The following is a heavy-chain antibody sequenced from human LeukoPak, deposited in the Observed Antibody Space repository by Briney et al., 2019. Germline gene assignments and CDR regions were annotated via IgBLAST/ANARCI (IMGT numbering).Heavy chain of an antibody. CDR1: GYTFTSYY. CDR3: ARSGYSGYEWVYYFDY. CDR2: INPSGGST. Sequence: ASVKVSCKASGYTFTSYYMHWVRQAPGQGLEWMGLINPSGGSTSYAQKFQGRVTMTRDTSTSTVYMELSSLRSEDTAVYYCARSGYSGYEWVYYFDYWGQGTLVTVSS. J-gene: IGHJ4*02. D-gene: IGHD5-12*01. V-gene: IGHV1-46*01.